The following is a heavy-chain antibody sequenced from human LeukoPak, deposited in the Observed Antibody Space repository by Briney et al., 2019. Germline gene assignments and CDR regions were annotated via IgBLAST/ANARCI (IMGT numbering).Heavy chain of an antibody. Sequence: SETLSLTCTVSGGSISSGDYYWSWIRQPPGKGLEWIGYIYYNGSTYYNPSLKSRVTISVDTSKNQFSLKLSSVTAADTAVYYCARERRIDSFDYWGQGTLVTVSS. CDR2: IYYNGST. CDR3: ARERRIDSFDY. D-gene: IGHD1-26*01. CDR1: GGSISSGDYY. V-gene: IGHV4-30-4*08. J-gene: IGHJ4*02.